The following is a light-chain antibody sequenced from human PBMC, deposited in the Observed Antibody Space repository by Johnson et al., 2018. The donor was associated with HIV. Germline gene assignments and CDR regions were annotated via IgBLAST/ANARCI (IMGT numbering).Light chain of an antibody. CDR3: GTWDNSLSVFV. J-gene: IGLJ1*01. Sequence: QSVLTQPPSVSAAPGQKVTISCSGSSSNIGNNYVSWYQQLPGTAPKLLIYENNKRPSGIPYRFSGSKSGTSATLGITGLQTGDDADYYCGTWDNSLSVFVFGTGTKVTVL. V-gene: IGLV1-51*02. CDR2: ENN. CDR1: SSNIGNNY.